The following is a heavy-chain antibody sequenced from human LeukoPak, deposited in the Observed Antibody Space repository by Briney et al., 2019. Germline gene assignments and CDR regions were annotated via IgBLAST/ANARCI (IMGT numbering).Heavy chain of an antibody. Sequence: SETLSLTCTVSGGSISSYYWSWIRPPPGKGLEWIGYIYYSGSTNYNPSLKSRVTISVDTSKNQFSLKLSSVTAADTAVYYCARALAAAGKDPYFDYWGQGTLVTVSS. CDR2: IYYSGST. J-gene: IGHJ4*02. CDR1: GGSISSYY. CDR3: ARALAAAGKDPYFDY. V-gene: IGHV4-59*01. D-gene: IGHD6-13*01.